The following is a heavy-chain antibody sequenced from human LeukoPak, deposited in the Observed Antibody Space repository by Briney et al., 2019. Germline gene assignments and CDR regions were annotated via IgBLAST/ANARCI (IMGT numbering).Heavy chain of an antibody. J-gene: IGHJ4*02. CDR2: IKHDGSDK. V-gene: IGHV3-7*01. Sequence: HPGGSLRLSCAASGFTFSSYSMTWVRQAPGKGLEWVANIKHDGSDKYYVDSVKGRFTISRDNAKNSLYLQMNSLRADDTAVYYCARDQTPFVWGQGILVTVSS. CDR1: GFTFSSYS. CDR3: ARDQTPFV.